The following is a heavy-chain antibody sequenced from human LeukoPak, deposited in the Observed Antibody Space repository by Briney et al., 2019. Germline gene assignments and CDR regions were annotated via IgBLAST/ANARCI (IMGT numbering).Heavy chain of an antibody. V-gene: IGHV4-34*01. J-gene: IGHJ3*02. D-gene: IGHD3-10*01. Sequence: SETLSLTCAVYGGSFSGYYWSWIRQPPGKGLEWIGEINHSGSTYYNPSLKSRVTISVDTSKNQFSLKLSSVTAADTAVYYCARSDGYGLVDIWGQETMVTVSS. CDR2: INHSGST. CDR3: ARSDGYGLVDI. CDR1: GGSFSGYY.